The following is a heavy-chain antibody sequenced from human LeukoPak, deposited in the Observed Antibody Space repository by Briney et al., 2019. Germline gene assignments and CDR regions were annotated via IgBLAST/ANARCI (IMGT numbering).Heavy chain of an antibody. V-gene: IGHV4-39*01. CDR1: RGSISSTIYY. CDR2: SYYGGNS. CDR3: ATTSGYRNYYYYYIDV. Sequence: SETLSLSCTQSRGSISSTIYYWGWIRQPPGKGLEWIGTSYYGGNSYYHPSLKSRVTISVAGSKNQFSLTLTSVTAADTAVYYCATTSGYRNYYYYYIDVWGKGTTVTVS. J-gene: IGHJ6*03. D-gene: IGHD3-22*01.